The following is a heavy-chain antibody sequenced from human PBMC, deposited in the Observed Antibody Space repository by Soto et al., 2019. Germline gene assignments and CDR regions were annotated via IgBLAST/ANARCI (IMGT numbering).Heavy chain of an antibody. CDR1: GGSISSYY. Sequence: QVQLQESGPGLVKPSETLSLTCTVSGGSISSYYWSWIRQPPGKGLEWIGYIYYSGSTNYNPSLKSRVPISVDTSKNQFSLKLSSVTAADTAVYYCARDRRAYYYDSSGYYYVDYFDYWGQGTLVTVSS. D-gene: IGHD3-22*01. J-gene: IGHJ4*02. CDR3: ARDRRAYYYDSSGYYYVDYFDY. V-gene: IGHV4-59*01. CDR2: IYYSGST.